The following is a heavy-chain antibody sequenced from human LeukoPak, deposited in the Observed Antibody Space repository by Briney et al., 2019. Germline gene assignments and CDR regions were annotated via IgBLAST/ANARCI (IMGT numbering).Heavy chain of an antibody. V-gene: IGHV3-23*01. CDR2: ISGSGGST. D-gene: IGHD3-3*01. Sequence: PGGSLRLSCAASGFTFSSYAMSWVRQAPGKGLEWVSAISGSGGSTYYAGSVKGRFTISRDNSKNTLYLHMNSLRAEDTAVYYCAKDFRYFDYDFWSDYPSFDYWGQGNLVTVSS. CDR3: AKDFRYFDYDFWSDYPSFDY. CDR1: GFTFSSYA. J-gene: IGHJ4*02.